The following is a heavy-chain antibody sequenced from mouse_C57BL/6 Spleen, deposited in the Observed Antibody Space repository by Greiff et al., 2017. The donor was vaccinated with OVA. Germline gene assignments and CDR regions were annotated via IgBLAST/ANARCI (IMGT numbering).Heavy chain of an antibody. D-gene: IGHD2-5*01. CDR1: GYTFTDYN. Sequence: VQLQQSGPELVKPGASVKIPCKASGYTFTDYNMDWVKQSHGKSLEWIGDINPNNGGTIYNQKFKGKATLTVDKSSSTAYMELRSLTSEDTAVYYCARSNYYSNYPAWFAYWGQGTLVTVSA. CDR3: ARSNYYSNYPAWFAY. J-gene: IGHJ3*01. CDR2: INPNNGGT. V-gene: IGHV1-18*01.